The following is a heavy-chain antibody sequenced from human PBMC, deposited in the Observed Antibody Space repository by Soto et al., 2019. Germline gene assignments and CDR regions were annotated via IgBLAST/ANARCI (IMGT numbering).Heavy chain of an antibody. V-gene: IGHV4-59*08. CDR1: GGSISRYY. CDR2: IYYSGST. Sequence: QLQLQESGPGLVKSSETLSLTCTVSGGSISRYYWSWIRQPPGKGLEWLGYIYYSGSTNYNPSLKSRVTISVDTSKNQFSLQLSSVTAADTAVYHCARNWGFWADYWGQGTLVTVSS. CDR3: ARNWGFWADY. D-gene: IGHD3-16*01. J-gene: IGHJ4*02.